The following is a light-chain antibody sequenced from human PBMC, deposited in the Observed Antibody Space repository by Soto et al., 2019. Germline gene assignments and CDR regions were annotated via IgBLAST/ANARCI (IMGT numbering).Light chain of an antibody. CDR2: DAS. Sequence: EIVLTQSPGTLSVSPGDRATLSCRASQYIGSAVAWYHQRSGQAPRLLIFDASIRVPTTPARLSGSVYGTEFTLTISSLESEDFAVYFCQQYGDRPRTFGQGTKVDIK. V-gene: IGKV3-15*01. CDR3: QQYGDRPRT. J-gene: IGKJ1*01. CDR1: QYIGSA.